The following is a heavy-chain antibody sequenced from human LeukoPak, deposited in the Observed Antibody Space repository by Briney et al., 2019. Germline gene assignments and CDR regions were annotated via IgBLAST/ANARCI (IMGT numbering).Heavy chain of an antibody. Sequence: GGALRLSCAASGFTFSSYRMNWVGQAPGKGLERVSYICSSSSTIYYADPVKGRCTISRDNAKNSLYLQMNSLRDEDTAVYYCARETGLSYWGQGTLVTVPS. CDR1: GFTFSSYR. CDR2: ICSSSSTI. V-gene: IGHV3-48*02. D-gene: IGHD1-14*01. J-gene: IGHJ4*02. CDR3: ARETGLSY.